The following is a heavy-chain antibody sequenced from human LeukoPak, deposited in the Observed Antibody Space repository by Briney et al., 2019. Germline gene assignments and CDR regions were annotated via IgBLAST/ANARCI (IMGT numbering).Heavy chain of an antibody. V-gene: IGHV3-48*04. CDR3: ARAVGGSYGAGFSPGD. D-gene: IGHD3-16*01. CDR2: ITRGDSK. Sequence: GGSLRLSCAASGFTFSSYTISWVRQAPGKGLEWISSITRGDSKYYAESVKGRFTISRDNTEKSLHLQMSGLRAEDTAVYYCARAVGGSYGAGFSPGDWGQGTLVTVSS. CDR1: GFTFSSYT. J-gene: IGHJ4*02.